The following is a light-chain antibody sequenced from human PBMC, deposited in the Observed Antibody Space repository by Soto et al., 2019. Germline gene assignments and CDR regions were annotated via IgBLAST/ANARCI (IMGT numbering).Light chain of an antibody. CDR3: QQYDNLRLFT. CDR2: DAS. J-gene: IGKJ3*01. Sequence: DIQMTQSPSSLSASVGDRVTITCQASQDISDYLNWYQQKPGKAPKLLIYDASNLETGVPSRFSGSGSGTDFTFTISCLQPEDIATYYCQQYDNLRLFTFGPGTKVDIK. V-gene: IGKV1-33*01. CDR1: QDISDY.